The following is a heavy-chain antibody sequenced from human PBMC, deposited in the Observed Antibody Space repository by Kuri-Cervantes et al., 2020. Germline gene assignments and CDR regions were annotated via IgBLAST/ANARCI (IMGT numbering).Heavy chain of an antibody. Sequence: GESLKISCAASGFTFSSSWMHWVCQAPEKGLEWVADIKCDGSEKYYVDSVKGRLTISRDNAKNSLYLQVNSLRAEDMTVYYCAKDRAYGGYYFDYWGQGTLVTVSS. D-gene: IGHD5-12*01. CDR1: GFTFSSSW. V-gene: IGHV3-52*01. J-gene: IGHJ4*02. CDR2: IKCDGSEK. CDR3: AKDRAYGGYYFDY.